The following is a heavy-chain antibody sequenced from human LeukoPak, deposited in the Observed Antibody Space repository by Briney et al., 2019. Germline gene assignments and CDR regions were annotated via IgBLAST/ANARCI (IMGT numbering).Heavy chain of an antibody. D-gene: IGHD3-16*02. V-gene: IGHV3-23*01. Sequence: PGGSLRLSCAASGFTFTSFPMTWVRRAPGKGLEWVSSVSRSGDSTWYADSVKGRFTVSRDNSKNTLYLQMNTLRAEDTAVYYCAKPGEGTYQATAHFHYWGQGALVTVSS. CDR1: GFTFTSFP. J-gene: IGHJ4*02. CDR3: AKPGEGTYQATAHFHY. CDR2: VSRSGDST.